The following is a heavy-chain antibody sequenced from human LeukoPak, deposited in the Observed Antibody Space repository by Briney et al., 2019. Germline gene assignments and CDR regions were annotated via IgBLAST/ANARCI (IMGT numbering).Heavy chain of an antibody. V-gene: IGHV4-39*01. CDR2: ISYSGST. Sequence: PSETLSLTCTVSGGSIRSSTYYWGWIRQPPGTGLEWIVSISYSGSTYYNPSLKSRVTISVDTSKNQFSLTLSSVTAADTAVYYCARLITAFQAFDSWGQGTLVTVSS. J-gene: IGHJ4*02. D-gene: IGHD3-16*01. CDR3: ARLITAFQAFDS. CDR1: GGSIRSSTYY.